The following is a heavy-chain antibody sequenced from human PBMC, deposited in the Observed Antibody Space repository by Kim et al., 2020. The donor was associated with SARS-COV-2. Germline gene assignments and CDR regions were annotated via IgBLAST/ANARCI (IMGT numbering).Heavy chain of an antibody. Sequence: YSVTCRFTISTDNAKNSLYLQMISLRSEDTAVYYCAIVPSARSSWYCFDPWGHGTLVTVSS. CDR3: AIVPSARSSWYCFDP. J-gene: IGHJ5*02. V-gene: IGHV3-11*05. D-gene: IGHD6-13*01.